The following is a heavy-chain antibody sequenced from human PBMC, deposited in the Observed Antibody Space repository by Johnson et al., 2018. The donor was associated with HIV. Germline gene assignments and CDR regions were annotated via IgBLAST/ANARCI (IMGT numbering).Heavy chain of an antibody. CDR2: LKSKSDGGTI. V-gene: IGHV3-15*01. CDR1: GFTFSDAW. Sequence: VQLVESGGDLVQPGGSLRLSCAASGFTFSDAWMNWVRQAPGKGLEWVGRLKSKSDGGTIDYAAPGKGRFTISRDGSKNTLYLQMNSLKTEDTAVYYCTTPSGSYVSSYDAFDIWGQGTMVTVSS. CDR3: TTPSGSYVSSYDAFDI. J-gene: IGHJ3*02. D-gene: IGHD1-26*01.